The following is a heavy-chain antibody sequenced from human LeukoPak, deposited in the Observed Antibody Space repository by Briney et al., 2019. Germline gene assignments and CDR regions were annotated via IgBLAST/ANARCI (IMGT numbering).Heavy chain of an antibody. CDR1: GFIFSSYG. CDR3: ARYSHGRHLDY. D-gene: IGHD6-13*01. V-gene: IGHV3-7*01. Sequence: GGSLRLSCAASGFIFSSYGMHWVRQAPGKGLEWVASLKEDGSDEYYVDSVEGRFTISRDNANNSLSLQMNSLRAEDTAVYYCARYSHGRHLDYWGQGTLVTVSS. J-gene: IGHJ4*02. CDR2: LKEDGSDE.